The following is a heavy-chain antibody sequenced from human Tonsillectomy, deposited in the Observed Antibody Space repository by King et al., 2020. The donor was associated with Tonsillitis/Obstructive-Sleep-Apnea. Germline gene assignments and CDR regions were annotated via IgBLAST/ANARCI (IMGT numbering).Heavy chain of an antibody. V-gene: IGHV3-30*18. D-gene: IGHD3-3*01. CDR2: ISYDGSNK. Sequence: VQLVESGGGVVQPGRSLRLSCAASGFTFSSYGMHWVRQATGKGLEWVAVISYDGSNKYYADSVKGRFTISRDNSKNTLYLQMNSLRAEDTAVYYCAKDAINDGVGIWGQGTMVTVSS. CDR1: GFTFSSYG. CDR3: AKDAINDGVGI. J-gene: IGHJ3*02.